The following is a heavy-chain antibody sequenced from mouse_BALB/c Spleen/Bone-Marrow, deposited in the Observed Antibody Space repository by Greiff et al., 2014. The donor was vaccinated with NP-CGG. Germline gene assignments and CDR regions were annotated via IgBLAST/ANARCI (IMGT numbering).Heavy chain of an antibody. D-gene: IGHD1-2*01. CDR1: GFDFSGFW. V-gene: IGHV4-1*02. CDR2: INPDSSTI. J-gene: IGHJ3*01. Sequence: EVKVEESGGGLVQPGGSLKLSCAASGFDFSGFWMSWVRQAPGKGLDWIGEINPDSSTINYTPSLKDKFIISRDNAKNTLYLQMSKVRSEDTARYYCARLGYYGSFAFWGQGTLVTVSA. CDR3: ARLGYYGSFAF.